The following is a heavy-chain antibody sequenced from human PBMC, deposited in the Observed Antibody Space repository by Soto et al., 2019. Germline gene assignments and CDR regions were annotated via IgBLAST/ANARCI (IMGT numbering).Heavy chain of an antibody. J-gene: IGHJ4*02. CDR1: GGSISSYY. Sequence: SETLSLTCTVSGGSISSYYWSWIRQPPGKGLEWIGYIYYSGSTNYNPSLKSRVTISVDTSKNQFSLKLSSVTAADTAVYYCARLQRSGYYYVGFDYWGQGTLVTVSS. D-gene: IGHD3-22*01. V-gene: IGHV4-59*08. CDR3: ARLQRSGYYYVGFDY. CDR2: IYYSGST.